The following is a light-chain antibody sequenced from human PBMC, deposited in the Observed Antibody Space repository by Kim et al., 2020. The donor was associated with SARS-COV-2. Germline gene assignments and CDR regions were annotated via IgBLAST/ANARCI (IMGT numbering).Light chain of an antibody. J-gene: IGKJ2*01. CDR3: QKYDSAPYT. V-gene: IGKV1-27*01. CDR2: DSS. CDR1: QSISTY. Sequence: SASVGDRVSITCRASQSISTYLAWYQQKPGQPPKLLLYDSSALQSGVPSRFSGSGSGTDFTLIINSLQPEDVATYYCQKYDSAPYTFGPGTKLEI.